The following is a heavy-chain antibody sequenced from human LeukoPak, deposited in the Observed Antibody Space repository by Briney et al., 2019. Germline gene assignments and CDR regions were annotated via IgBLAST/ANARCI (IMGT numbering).Heavy chain of an antibody. CDR1: GFTFNSYG. CDR2: IWYDGSSK. J-gene: IGHJ4*02. D-gene: IGHD3-3*01. CDR3: ARSVDFWSGYQDY. Sequence: GGSLRLSCAASGFTFNSYGMHWVRQAPGKGLEWVAVIWYDGSSKYYAASVKGRFTISRGNSKNTLYLQMNSLRAEDTAVYYCARSVDFWSGYQDYWGQGTLVTVSS. V-gene: IGHV3-33*01.